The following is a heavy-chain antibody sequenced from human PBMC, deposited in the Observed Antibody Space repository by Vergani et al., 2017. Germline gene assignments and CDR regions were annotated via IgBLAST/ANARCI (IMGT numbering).Heavy chain of an antibody. Sequence: EVQLLESGGDLVQPGGSLRLSCAASGFTFIMHAMSWVRQAPGKGLELVSTLSASDRRTHYADSVKGRFTISRDNSKNTLFLHMNILRPEDTAVYYCAKVGRSEVAGTFGAFDIWGQGTMVTVSS. J-gene: IGHJ3*02. V-gene: IGHV3-23*01. CDR3: AKVGRSEVAGTFGAFDI. CDR2: LSASDRRT. D-gene: IGHD6-19*01. CDR1: GFTFIMHA.